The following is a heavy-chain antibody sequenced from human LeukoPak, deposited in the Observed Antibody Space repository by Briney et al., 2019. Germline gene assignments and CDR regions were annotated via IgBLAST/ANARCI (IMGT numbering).Heavy chain of an antibody. V-gene: IGHV4-39*01. CDR2: IHYSGST. Sequence: SETLSLTCTVSGGSISSSSYYWGWIRQPPGKGLEWIGSIHYSGSTYYNPSLKSRVTISVDTSKNQFSLKLGSVTAADTAVYYCASRPRKGAFDIWGQGTMVTVSS. J-gene: IGHJ3*02. CDR1: GGSISSSSYY. D-gene: IGHD6-6*01. CDR3: ASRPRKGAFDI.